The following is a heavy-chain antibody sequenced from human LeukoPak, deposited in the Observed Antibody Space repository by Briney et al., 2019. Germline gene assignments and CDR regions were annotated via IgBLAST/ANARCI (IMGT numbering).Heavy chain of an antibody. Sequence: SLRLSCAASGFTFISYAMHWVRQAPGKGLEWVAVISYDGSNKYYADSVKGRFTISRDNSKNTLYLQMNSLRAEDTAVYYCARGSPSRITMIVVVIPPFDYWGQGTLVTVSS. CDR3: ARGSPSRITMIVVVIPPFDY. CDR1: GFTFISYA. D-gene: IGHD3-22*01. J-gene: IGHJ4*02. CDR2: ISYDGSNK. V-gene: IGHV3-30-3*01.